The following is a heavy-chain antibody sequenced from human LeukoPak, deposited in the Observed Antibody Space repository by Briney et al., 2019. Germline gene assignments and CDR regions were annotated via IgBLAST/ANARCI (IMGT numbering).Heavy chain of an antibody. CDR1: GGSISSYY. Sequence: SETLSLTCTVSGGSISSYYWSWIRQPPGEGLEWIGYIYYSGSTNYNPSLKSRVTISVDTSKNQFSLKLSSVTAADTAVYYCARHGPTYYYGSGSYDYYYYYMDVWGKGTTVTVSS. CDR3: ARHGPTYYYGSGSYDYYYYYMDV. J-gene: IGHJ6*03. D-gene: IGHD3-10*01. V-gene: IGHV4-59*08. CDR2: IYYSGST.